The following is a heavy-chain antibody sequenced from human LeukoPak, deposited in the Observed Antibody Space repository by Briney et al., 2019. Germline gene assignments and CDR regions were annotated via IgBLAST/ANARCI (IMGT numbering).Heavy chain of an antibody. CDR2: IYYSGST. J-gene: IGHJ3*02. Sequence: SETLSLTCTVSGGSISSGDYYWSWIRQPPGKGLEWIGYIYYSGSTYYNPSLKSRVTISVDTSKKQFSLKLSSVTAADTAVYYCARSMVVTAFDIWGQGTMVTVSS. V-gene: IGHV4-30-4*08. CDR1: GGSISSGDYY. D-gene: IGHD2-21*02. CDR3: ARSMVVTAFDI.